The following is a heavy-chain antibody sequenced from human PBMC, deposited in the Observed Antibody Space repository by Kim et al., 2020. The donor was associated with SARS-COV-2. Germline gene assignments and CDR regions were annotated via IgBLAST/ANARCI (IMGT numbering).Heavy chain of an antibody. CDR3: ARDAPVPDY. CDR1: GGSISSSSYY. D-gene: IGHD6-6*01. Sequence: SETLSLTCTVSGGSISSSSYYWGWIRQPPGEGLEWIGSIYYSGSTYYNPSLKSRVTISVDTSKNQFSLKLSSVTAADTAVYYCARDAPVPDYWGQGTLVT. J-gene: IGHJ4*02. CDR2: IYYSGST. V-gene: IGHV4-39*07.